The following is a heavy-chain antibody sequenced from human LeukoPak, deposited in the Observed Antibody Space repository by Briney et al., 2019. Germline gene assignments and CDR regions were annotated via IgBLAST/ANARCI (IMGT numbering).Heavy chain of an antibody. CDR2: INHSGRT. Sequence: SQTLSLTCAVYGGCFSGYYWSWSREPPGKGLGWIGEINHSGRTTYNPSLKSRVTISVDTSKNQFSLKLSSVTAADTAVYYWARGRWFRWTYYYYMDVWGKGTTVTVSS. J-gene: IGHJ6*03. D-gene: IGHD3-10*01. CDR3: ARGRWFRWTYYYYMDV. V-gene: IGHV4-34*01. CDR1: GGCFSGYY.